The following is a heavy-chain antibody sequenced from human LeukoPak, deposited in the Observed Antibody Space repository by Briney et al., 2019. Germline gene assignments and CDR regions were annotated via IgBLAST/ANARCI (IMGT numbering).Heavy chain of an antibody. CDR1: GGSIIGWY. CDR3: ARETSLPGYAGGLGFNY. CDR2: IDDIGNT. Sequence: SETLSLTCTVSGGSIIGWYWSWIRQPPGKGLEWIGNIDDIGNTNYNPSLKIRGTMSVDTSKNQVFLNLQSVTAADTAVYYCARETSLPGYAGGLGFNYWGQGTLVTVSS. V-gene: IGHV4-59*01. D-gene: IGHD6-19*01. J-gene: IGHJ4*02.